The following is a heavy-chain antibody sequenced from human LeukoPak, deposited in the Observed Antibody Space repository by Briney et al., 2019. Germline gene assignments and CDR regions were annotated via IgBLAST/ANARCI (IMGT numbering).Heavy chain of an antibody. Sequence: GESLKISCKDVGNTFGTYWVGWVRQMPGKGLEYMGIIFPRTSEVRYGPAFQGQVTISADKSLSTAYLQWTGLKASDTAMYYCARHTGRPQAGWFDPWGQGTPVTVSA. CDR1: GNTFGTYW. D-gene: IGHD3-10*01. CDR3: ARHTGRPQAGWFDP. V-gene: IGHV5-51*01. J-gene: IGHJ5*02. CDR2: IFPRTSEV.